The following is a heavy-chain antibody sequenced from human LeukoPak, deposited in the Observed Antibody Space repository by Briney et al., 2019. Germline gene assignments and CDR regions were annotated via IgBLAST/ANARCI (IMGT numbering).Heavy chain of an antibody. CDR1: GLTLEDYG. CDR2: ISGSCGST. D-gene: IGHD1-26*01. CDR3: AKGLAVGAVAGVFDY. J-gene: IGHJ4*02. V-gene: IGHV3-23*01. Sequence: PGRSLRLSCAASGLTLEDYGMSSVRQAPGKRLEWVSAISGSCGSTYYADSVKGRFTISRDNSKSTLYLQMNSLRAEDTAVYYCAKGLAVGAVAGVFDYWGQGTLVTVSS.